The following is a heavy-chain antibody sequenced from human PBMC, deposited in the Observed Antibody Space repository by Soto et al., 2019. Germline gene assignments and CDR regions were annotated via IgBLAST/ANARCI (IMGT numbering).Heavy chain of an antibody. CDR3: AGDSSGYSYDAFDI. CDR2: ISGTGTTT. D-gene: IGHD3-22*01. CDR1: GFTFSSYA. Sequence: PGGSLRLSCAASGFTFSSYAMTWVRQAPGKGLEWVSTISGTGTTTYYADSVKGRFTISRDNSKNTLYLQMNSLRTEDTAVYYCAGDSSGYSYDAFDIWGQGTMVTVSS. J-gene: IGHJ3*02. V-gene: IGHV3-23*01.